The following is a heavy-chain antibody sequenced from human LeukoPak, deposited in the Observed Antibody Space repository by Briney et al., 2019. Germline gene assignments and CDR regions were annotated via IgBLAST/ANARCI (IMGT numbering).Heavy chain of an antibody. Sequence: ASVKVSCKASGYTFTSYYMHWVRQAPGQGLEWMGIINPSGGSTSYAQKFQGRVTMTRDTSISTAYMELSRLRSDDTAVYYCARDGSYSFYYYYYMDVWGKGTTVTVSS. V-gene: IGHV1-46*01. D-gene: IGHD1-26*01. CDR1: GYTFTSYY. CDR2: INPSGGST. J-gene: IGHJ6*03. CDR3: ARDGSYSFYYYYYMDV.